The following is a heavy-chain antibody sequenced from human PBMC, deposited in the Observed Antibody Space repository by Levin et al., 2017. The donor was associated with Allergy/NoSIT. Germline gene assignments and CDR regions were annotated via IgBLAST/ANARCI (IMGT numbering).Heavy chain of an antibody. CDR2: IYYSGST. D-gene: IGHD1-14*01. V-gene: IGHV4-39*01. CDR3: ARLRLTGSYYYYYGMDV. Sequence: SQTLSLTCTVSGGSISSSSYYWGWIRQPPGKGLEWIGSIYYSGSTYYNPSLKSRVTISVDTSKHQFSLKLSSVTAADTAVYYCARLRLTGSYYYYYGMDVWGQGTTVTVSS. CDR1: GGSISSSSYY. J-gene: IGHJ6*02.